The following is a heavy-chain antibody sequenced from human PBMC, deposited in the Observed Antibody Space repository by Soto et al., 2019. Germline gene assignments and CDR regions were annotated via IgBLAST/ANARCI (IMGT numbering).Heavy chain of an antibody. V-gene: IGHV1-69*13. J-gene: IGHJ5*02. CDR3: ARVWYDSSGYCSWFDP. CDR1: GGTFSSYA. D-gene: IGHD3-22*01. Sequence: SVKVSCKASGGTFSSYAISWVRQAPGQGLEWMGGIIPIFGTANYAQKFQGRVTITADESTSTAYMELRSLRSDDTAVYYCARVWYDSSGYCSWFDPWGQGTLVTVSS. CDR2: IIPIFGTA.